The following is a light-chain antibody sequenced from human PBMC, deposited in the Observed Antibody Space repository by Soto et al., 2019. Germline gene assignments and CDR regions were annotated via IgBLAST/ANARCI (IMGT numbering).Light chain of an antibody. CDR2: SAS. V-gene: IGKV1-9*01. Sequence: IQLTQSPSSLSASVGDRVTITCRASQGISSYLAWYQQKPGKAPKLLIYSASTLQSGVTSRFSGSGSGTDFTLTINSLQSEDFAVYYCQHYANWPLTFGGGTKVESK. CDR1: QGISSY. CDR3: QHYANWPLT. J-gene: IGKJ4*01.